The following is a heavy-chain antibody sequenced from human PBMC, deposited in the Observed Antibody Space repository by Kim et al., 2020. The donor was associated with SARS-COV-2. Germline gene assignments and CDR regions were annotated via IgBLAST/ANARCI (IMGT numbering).Heavy chain of an antibody. CDR1: GGSISSGGYY. V-gene: IGHV4-31*03. J-gene: IGHJ6*02. CDR2: IYYSGST. D-gene: IGHD1-26*01. Sequence: SETLSLTCTVSGGSISSGGYYWSWIRQHPGKGLAWIGYIYYSGSTYYNPSLKCRVTISVDTSKNQFSLKLSSVTAAVTAVYYCATRVGARDYYYYGMDVWGQGTTVTVSS. CDR3: ATRVGARDYYYYGMDV.